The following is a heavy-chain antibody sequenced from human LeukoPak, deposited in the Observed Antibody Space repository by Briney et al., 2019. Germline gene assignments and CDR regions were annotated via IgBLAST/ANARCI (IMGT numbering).Heavy chain of an antibody. V-gene: IGHV1-8*01. J-gene: IGHJ5*02. CDR2: INPNSGNT. D-gene: IGHD3-16*01. Sequence: ASVKVSCKASEYTFTNCDINWVRQATGQGLEWMGWINPNSGNTGYTQKFQGRVTMTRNTSLSTAYMELTSLKSEDTAVYYCARSLGTYWGKDFLNWFDPWGQGTLVTVSS. CDR3: ARSLGTYWGKDFLNWFDP. CDR1: EYTFTNCD.